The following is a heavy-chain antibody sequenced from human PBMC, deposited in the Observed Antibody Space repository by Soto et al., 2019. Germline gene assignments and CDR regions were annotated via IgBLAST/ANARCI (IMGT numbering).Heavy chain of an antibody. J-gene: IGHJ4*02. CDR1: GYTFTSYG. V-gene: IGHV1-18*01. D-gene: IGHD6-13*01. CDR2: ISAYNGNT. Sequence: QVQLVQSGAEVKKPGASVRVSCKASGYTFTSYGISWVRQAPGQGLEWMGWISAYNGNTTYAQSLQGRVTMTTDTSTTTAYMELRNLNSDDTAVYYCARVSPASRTAEPWGQGTLVTVS. CDR3: ARVSPASRTAEP.